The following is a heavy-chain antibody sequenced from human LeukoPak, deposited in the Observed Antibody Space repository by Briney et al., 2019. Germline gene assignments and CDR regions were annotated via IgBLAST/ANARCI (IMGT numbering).Heavy chain of an antibody. CDR2: ISGNGETT. J-gene: IGHJ4*02. V-gene: IGHV3-23*01. CDR1: GFTFSSYA. Sequence: HPGGSLRLSCAASGFTFSSYAMTWVRQAPGEGLEWVSVISGNGETTYYAGSVQGRFIISRDNSKNTLYLQLNSLRAEDTAVYYCAIETELGFDYWGQGTLVTVSS. D-gene: IGHD7-27*01. CDR3: AIETELGFDY.